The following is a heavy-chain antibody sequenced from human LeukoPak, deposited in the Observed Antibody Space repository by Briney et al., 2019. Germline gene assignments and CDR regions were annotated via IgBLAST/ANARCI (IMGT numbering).Heavy chain of an antibody. CDR1: GFTFSSYG. D-gene: IGHD4-17*01. CDR3: AKDPFVFYGDYGGSAFHI. V-gene: IGHV3-23*01. Sequence: GGSLRLSCAASGFTFSSYGMSWVRQAPGKGLEWVSAISGSGGSTYYADSAKGRFTISRDNSKNTLYLQMNSLRAEDTAVYYCAKDPFVFYGDYGGSAFHIWGQGTMVTVSS. CDR2: ISGSGGST. J-gene: IGHJ3*02.